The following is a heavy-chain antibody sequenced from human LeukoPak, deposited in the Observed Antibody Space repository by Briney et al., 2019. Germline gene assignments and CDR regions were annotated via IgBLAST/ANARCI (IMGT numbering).Heavy chain of an antibody. V-gene: IGHV1-2*02. CDR3: ARTYYYDSSGYPNWFDP. J-gene: IGHJ5*02. D-gene: IGHD3-22*01. CDR2: INPNSGGT. CDR1: GYTFTGYY. Sequence: ASVKVSCKASGYTFTGYYMHWVRQAPGQGLEWMGWINPNSGGTNYAQKFQGRVTMTRDTSISTAYMELSRLRSDYTAVYYCARTYYYDSSGYPNWFDPWGQGTLVTVSS.